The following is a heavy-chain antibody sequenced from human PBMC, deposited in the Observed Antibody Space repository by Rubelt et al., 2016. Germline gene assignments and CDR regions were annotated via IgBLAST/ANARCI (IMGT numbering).Heavy chain of an antibody. CDR1: GFTFDDYT. D-gene: IGHD3-22*01. CDR2: ISWDGGST. V-gene: IGHV3-43*01. CDR3: AKGNDYDSSGYHYYFYY. Sequence: AASGFTFDDYTMHWVRQAPGKGLEWVSLISWDGGSTYYADSVKGRFTISRYNSKNSPYLQMNSLRTEDTALYYCAKGNDYDSSGYHYYFYYWGQGTLVTVSS. J-gene: IGHJ4*02.